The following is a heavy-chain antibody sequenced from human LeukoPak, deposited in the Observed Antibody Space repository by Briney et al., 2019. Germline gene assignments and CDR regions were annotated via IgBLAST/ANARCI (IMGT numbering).Heavy chain of an antibody. D-gene: IGHD1-14*01. CDR3: ARRVGTRDWYFDL. CDR1: GVSISNYY. Sequence: SETLSLTCTVSGVSISNYYWSWIRQPPGKGLEWIGYIYYSGSTNYNPSLKSRVTISVDTSKNQFSLKLSSVTAADTAVYYCARRVGTRDWYFDLWGRGTLVTVSS. J-gene: IGHJ2*01. CDR2: IYYSGST. V-gene: IGHV4-59*01.